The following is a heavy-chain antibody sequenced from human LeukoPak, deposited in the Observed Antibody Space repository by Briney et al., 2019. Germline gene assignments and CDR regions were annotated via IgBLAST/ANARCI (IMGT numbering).Heavy chain of an antibody. Sequence: PGRSLRLSCAASGFTFDDYAMHWVRQAPGKGLEWVSGISWNSGSIGYADSVKGRFTISRDNAKNSLYLQMNSLRAEDMALYYCAKDLTPSLRKLGIDYWGQGILVTVSS. V-gene: IGHV3-9*03. J-gene: IGHJ4*02. D-gene: IGHD4-23*01. CDR2: ISWNSGSI. CDR3: AKDLTPSLRKLGIDY. CDR1: GFTFDDYA.